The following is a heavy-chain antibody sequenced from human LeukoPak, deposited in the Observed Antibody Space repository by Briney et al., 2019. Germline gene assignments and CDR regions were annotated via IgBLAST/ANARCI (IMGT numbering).Heavy chain of an antibody. CDR2: IYSGGTT. D-gene: IGHD6-13*01. Sequence: GGSLRLSCAASDFTVSTKYMSWVRQAPGKGLEWVSVIYSGGTTYYADSVKGRFTISRDNSTNTLYLQMNSRRAEDTAVYYCARAPYSSNWFLDYWGQGTLVTVSS. J-gene: IGHJ4*02. V-gene: IGHV3-53*01. CDR1: DFTVSTKY. CDR3: ARAPYSSNWFLDY.